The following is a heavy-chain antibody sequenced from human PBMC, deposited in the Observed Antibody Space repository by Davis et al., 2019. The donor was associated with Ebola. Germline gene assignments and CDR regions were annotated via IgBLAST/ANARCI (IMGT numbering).Heavy chain of an antibody. Sequence: ASVKVSCKASGYTFTGYYMHWVRQAPGQGLEWMGWINPNSGGTNYAQKFQGRVTMTRDTSISTAYMELSRLRSDDTAVYYCARDTPVGYSSSWYRDYYYGMDVWGQGTTVTVSS. J-gene: IGHJ6*02. V-gene: IGHV1-2*02. D-gene: IGHD6-13*01. CDR3: ARDTPVGYSSSWYRDYYYGMDV. CDR2: INPNSGGT. CDR1: GYTFTGYY.